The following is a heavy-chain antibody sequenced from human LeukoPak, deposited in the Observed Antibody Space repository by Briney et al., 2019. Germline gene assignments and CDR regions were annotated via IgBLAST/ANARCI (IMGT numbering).Heavy chain of an antibody. CDR3: ARDANGDYVLTG. V-gene: IGHV3-30*04. Sequence: PGGSLRLSCAASGFTFSSYAMHWVRQAPGKGLEWVAVISYDGSNKYYADSVKGRFTISRDNSKNTQYLQMNSLRAEDTAVYYCARDANGDYVLTGWGQGTLVTVSS. J-gene: IGHJ4*02. CDR2: ISYDGSNK. CDR1: GFTFSSYA. D-gene: IGHD4-17*01.